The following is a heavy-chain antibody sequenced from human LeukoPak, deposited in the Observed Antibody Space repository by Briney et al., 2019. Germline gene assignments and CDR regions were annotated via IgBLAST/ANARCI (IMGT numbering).Heavy chain of an antibody. CDR3: ARVDTAMVAGGGDY. J-gene: IGHJ4*02. V-gene: IGHV1-2*02. Sequence: ASVKVSCKASGYSFTGYYMHWVRQAPGQGLEWMGWINPNSGGTKYAQKFKGRVTMTRDTSINTAYMELSRVRSDDTAVYYCARVDTAMVAGGGDYWGQGTLVTVSS. CDR1: GYSFTGYY. CDR2: INPNSGGT. D-gene: IGHD5-18*01.